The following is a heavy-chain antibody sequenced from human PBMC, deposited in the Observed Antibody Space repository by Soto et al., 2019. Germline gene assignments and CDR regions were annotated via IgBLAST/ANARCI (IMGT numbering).Heavy chain of an antibody. CDR1: GGTFSSYT. V-gene: IGHV1-69*02. J-gene: IGHJ5*02. Sequence: SVKVSCKASGGTFSSYTISWVRQAPGQGLEWMGRIIPILGIANYAQKFQGRVTITADKSTSTAYMELSSLRSEDTAVYYCARVSRYCSGGSCYAYNWFDPWGQGTLVTVSS. CDR3: ARVSRYCSGGSCYAYNWFDP. D-gene: IGHD2-15*01. CDR2: IIPILGIA.